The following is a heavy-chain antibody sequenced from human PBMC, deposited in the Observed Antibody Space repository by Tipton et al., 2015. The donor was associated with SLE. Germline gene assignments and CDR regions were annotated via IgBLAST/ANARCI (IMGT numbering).Heavy chain of an antibody. CDR1: GASISTEGYS. Sequence: TLSLTCVVSGASISTEGYSWSWIRQPPGKGLEWIGYIFHTGSAYYNPSLRSRLTISLDRSNNQFSLKVNSMTAADTAVYYCARDPNGGYGSFDYWGLGALVTVSS. D-gene: IGHD7-27*01. V-gene: IGHV4-30-2*01. CDR3: ARDPNGGYGSFDY. CDR2: IFHTGSA. J-gene: IGHJ4*02.